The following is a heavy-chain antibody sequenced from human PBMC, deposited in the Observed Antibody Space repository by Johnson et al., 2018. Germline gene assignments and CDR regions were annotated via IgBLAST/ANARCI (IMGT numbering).Heavy chain of an antibody. J-gene: IGHJ4*03. V-gene: IGHV3-7*01. D-gene: IGHD3-10*01. CDR3: ARESRRGVIPPFDY. Sequence: VQLVQSGGGLVQPGGSLRLSCAASGFPFSSYWMTWVRQAPGKGLEWVANIKEDGSGKYYVESVKGRFTISRDNAKNSLYLQMNSLRDEDTAVYYCARESRRGVIPPFDYWGQGTTVTVSS. CDR2: IKEDGSGK. CDR1: GFPFSSYW.